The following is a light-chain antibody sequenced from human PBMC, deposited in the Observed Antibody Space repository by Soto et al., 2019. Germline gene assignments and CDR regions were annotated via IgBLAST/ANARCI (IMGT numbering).Light chain of an antibody. CDR1: QGISSY. CDR2: AAS. J-gene: IGKJ1*01. Sequence: AIRMTQSPSSLSASTGDRVTITCRASQGISSYLAWYQQKPGKAPKLLIYAASTLQRGVPSRFSGSGSGTDFTLTISCLQSEDFATYYCLQYYSYPSAFGQGTKVEIK. CDR3: LQYYSYPSA. V-gene: IGKV1-8*01.